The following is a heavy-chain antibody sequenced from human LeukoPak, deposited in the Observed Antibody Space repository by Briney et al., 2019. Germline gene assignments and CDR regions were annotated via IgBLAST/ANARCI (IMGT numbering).Heavy chain of an antibody. V-gene: IGHV5-51*01. CDR3: ARRYYGSSGYYYSGWFDP. D-gene: IGHD3-22*01. CDR1: GYSFTSYW. Sequence: GESLKISCKGSGYSFTSYWIGWVRQMPGKGLEWMGIIYPGDSDTRYSPSFQGQVTISADKSISTAYLQWSSLKASDTAMYYCARRYYGSSGYYYSGWFDPWGQGTLVTVSS. CDR2: IYPGDSDT. J-gene: IGHJ5*02.